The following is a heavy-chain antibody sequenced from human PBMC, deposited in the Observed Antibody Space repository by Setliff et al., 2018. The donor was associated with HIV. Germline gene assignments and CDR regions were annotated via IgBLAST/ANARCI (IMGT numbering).Heavy chain of an antibody. J-gene: IGHJ4*02. CDR2: IRGKAYGGTT. CDR3: TRRYYDNSGSFRY. V-gene: IGHV3-49*04. Sequence: GGSLRLSCTASGFTFGDYAMSWVRQAPGKGLEWVGFIRGKAYGGTTQYAASVKDRFTISRDDSKSIAYLQMNSLKTNDTAVYYCTRRYYDNSGSFRYWGQGTLVAVSS. D-gene: IGHD3-22*01. CDR1: GFTFGDYA.